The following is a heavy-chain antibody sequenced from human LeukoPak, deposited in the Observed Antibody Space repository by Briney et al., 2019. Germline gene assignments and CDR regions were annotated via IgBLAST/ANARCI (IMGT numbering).Heavy chain of an antibody. V-gene: IGHV3-7*01. D-gene: IGHD6-13*01. CDR3: ARNDVAAAGDY. Sequence: GGSLRLSCEVSGFTFRNYWMTWVHQAPGRGLEWVANIKPDGSEKNYVDSVKGRFTISRDDAKNSLFLQMNSLRPEDTAVYFCARNDVAAAGDYWGQGTLVTVSS. CDR1: GFTFRNYW. J-gene: IGHJ4*02. CDR2: IKPDGSEK.